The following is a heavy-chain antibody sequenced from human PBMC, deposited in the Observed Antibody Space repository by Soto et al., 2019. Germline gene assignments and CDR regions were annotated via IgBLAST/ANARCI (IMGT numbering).Heavy chain of an antibody. J-gene: IGHJ6*02. Sequence: GGSLRLSCAASGFTLNKFDMHWVRQAPGKGLQWVAVTSYDGNKKYYADSVKGRFTISRDNSKNTLYLQMNSLRAEDTAVYYCAREAVHRVAPYYYYGMDVWGQGTTVTVSS. D-gene: IGHD2-15*01. CDR3: AREAVHRVAPYYYYGMDV. CDR1: GFTLNKFD. CDR2: TSYDGNKK. V-gene: IGHV3-30-3*01.